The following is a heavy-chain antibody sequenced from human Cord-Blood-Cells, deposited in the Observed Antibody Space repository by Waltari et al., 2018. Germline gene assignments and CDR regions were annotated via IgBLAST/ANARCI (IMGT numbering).Heavy chain of an antibody. CDR3: ARGAEGMSWYVDY. V-gene: IGHV4-59*01. D-gene: IGHD6-13*01. CDR1: GGSISSYY. J-gene: IGHJ4*02. Sequence: QVQLQESGPGLVKPSETLSLTCTVSGGSISSYYWRWIRQPPGKGLEWIGYIYYSGSTNYNPSLKSRVTISVDTSKNQFSLKLSSVTAADTAVYYCARGAEGMSWYVDYWGQGTLVTVSS. CDR2: IYYSGST.